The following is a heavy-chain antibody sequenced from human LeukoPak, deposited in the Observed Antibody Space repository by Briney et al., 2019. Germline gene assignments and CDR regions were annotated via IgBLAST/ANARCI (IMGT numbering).Heavy chain of an antibody. CDR1: GFTFSSYW. J-gene: IGHJ4*02. CDR2: INSDGSST. Sequence: QPGGSLRLSCAASGFTFSSYWMHWFRQAPGKGLVWVSRINSDGSSTSYADSVKGRFTISRDNAKNTLYLQMNSLRAEDTAVYYCAREQYYYDSSGYYGTYWGQGTLVTVSS. D-gene: IGHD3-22*01. V-gene: IGHV3-74*01. CDR3: AREQYYYDSSGYYGTY.